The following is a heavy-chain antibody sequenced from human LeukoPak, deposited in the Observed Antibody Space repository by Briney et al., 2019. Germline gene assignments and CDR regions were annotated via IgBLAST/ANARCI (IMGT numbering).Heavy chain of an antibody. V-gene: IGHV4-38-2*02. CDR2: IYHSGST. J-gene: IGHJ6*03. CDR3: ARDNKGYSSSWYGIDYYMDV. D-gene: IGHD6-13*01. Sequence: SETLSLTCTVSGYSISSGYYWGWIRQPPGKGLEWIGSIYHSGSTYYNPSLKSRVAISVDTSKNQFSLKLSSVTAADTAVYYCARDNKGYSSSWYGIDYYMDVWGKGTTVTVSS. CDR1: GYSISSGYY.